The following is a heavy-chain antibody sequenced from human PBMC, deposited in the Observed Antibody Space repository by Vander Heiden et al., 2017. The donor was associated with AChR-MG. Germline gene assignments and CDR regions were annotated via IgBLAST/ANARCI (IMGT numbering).Heavy chain of an antibody. D-gene: IGHD3-16*01. J-gene: IGHJ3*02. Sequence: QVQLVQSGAAVKKPGSSVKVSCKASGGTFSSYAISWVRQAPGQGLEWMGGIIPIFGTANYAQKFQGRVTITADKSTSTAYMELSSLRSEETAVYYCARLRERRWRQLGHDAFDIWGQGTMVTVSS. CDR3: ARLRERRWRQLGHDAFDI. V-gene: IGHV1-69*06. CDR1: GGTFSSYA. CDR2: IIPIFGTA.